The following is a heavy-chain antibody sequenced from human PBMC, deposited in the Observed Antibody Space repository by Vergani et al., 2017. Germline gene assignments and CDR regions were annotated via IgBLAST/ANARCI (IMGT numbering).Heavy chain of an antibody. Sequence: EVQLLESGGGLVQPGGSLRLSCEASGFSFPGYAMSWVRQAPGKGLEWVSSVSGSSATPYYADSVKGRFTISRDNSKNTLYLQMNSLRAEDTAVYYCAKDVYGDYDWGQGTLVTVSS. CDR2: VSGSSATP. CDR3: AKDVYGDYD. J-gene: IGHJ4*02. D-gene: IGHD4-17*01. V-gene: IGHV3-23*01. CDR1: GFSFPGYA.